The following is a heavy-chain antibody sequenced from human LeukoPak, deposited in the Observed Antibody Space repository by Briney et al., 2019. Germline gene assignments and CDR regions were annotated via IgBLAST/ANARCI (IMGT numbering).Heavy chain of an antibody. CDR3: AREHSSSWDQFDY. Sequence: GASVKVSCKASGYTFTGYDINWVRQATGQGLEWMGWVNPNSGNTGYAQKFQGRVTMTRNTSISTAYMELSSLRSEDTAVYYCAREHSSSWDQFDYWGQGTLVTVSS. CDR1: GYTFTGYD. V-gene: IGHV1-8*01. D-gene: IGHD6-13*01. CDR2: VNPNSGNT. J-gene: IGHJ4*02.